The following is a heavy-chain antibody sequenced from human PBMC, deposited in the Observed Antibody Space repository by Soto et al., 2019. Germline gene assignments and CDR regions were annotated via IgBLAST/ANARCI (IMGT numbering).Heavy chain of an antibody. CDR3: ARDPSGRQTSMWAPGAHNWFDP. D-gene: IGHD3-10*01. Sequence: ASVKVSCKASGYTYTSYAMHWVRQAPGQRLEWMGWINAGNGNTKYSQKFQGRVTITRDTSASTAYMELSSLRSEDTAVYYCARDPSGRQTSMWAPGAHNWFDPWGQGTLVTVSS. CDR2: INAGNGNT. J-gene: IGHJ5*02. V-gene: IGHV1-3*01. CDR1: GYTYTSYA.